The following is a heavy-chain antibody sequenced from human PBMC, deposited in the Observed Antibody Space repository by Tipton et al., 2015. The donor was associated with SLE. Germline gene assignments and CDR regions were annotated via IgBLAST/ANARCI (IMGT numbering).Heavy chain of an antibody. CDR3: ARGYQLPLGPYYYYYMDV. CDR2: MYITGSA. J-gene: IGHJ6*03. D-gene: IGHD2-2*01. CDR1: GVSITSYTYS. Sequence: TLSLTCIVSGVSITSYTYSWSWIRQSAGKGLEWLGRMYITGSAIYNPSLKSRVTISVDTSKNQFSLKLSSVTAADAAVYYCARGYQLPLGPYYYYYMDVWGKGTTVTVSS. V-gene: IGHV4-61*02.